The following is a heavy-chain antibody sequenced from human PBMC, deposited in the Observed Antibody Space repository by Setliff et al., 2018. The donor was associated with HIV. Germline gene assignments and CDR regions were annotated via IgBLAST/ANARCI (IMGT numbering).Heavy chain of an antibody. CDR3: ARDVYFTFSGEVIRHYLDV. CDR1: GGSTTSGGYY. D-gene: IGHD3-3*01. J-gene: IGHJ6*03. CDR2: IYTSGST. V-gene: IGHV4-61*08. Sequence: SETLSLTCSVSGGSTTSGGYYWSWIRQPPGKGLEWIGYIYTSGSTNYNPSLKSRVTISVDTSRSQFSLKLSSVTAADTAVYYCARDVYFTFSGEVIRHYLDVWGKGTTVTVSS.